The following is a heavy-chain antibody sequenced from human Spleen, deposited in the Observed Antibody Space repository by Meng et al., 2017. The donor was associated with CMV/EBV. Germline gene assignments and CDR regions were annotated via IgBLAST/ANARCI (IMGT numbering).Heavy chain of an antibody. D-gene: IGHD2-21*01. CDR3: ARDQSLWRGGDYFDY. CDR1: GYTFTSYY. CDR2: INPGGGST. Sequence: ASVKVSCKASGYTFTSYYLHWVRQAPGQGLEWMGIINPGGGSTTYAQRFQGRVTMTSDTSINTAYMELSRLTSDDTAVYYCARDQSLWRGGDYFDYWGQGALVTVSS. J-gene: IGHJ4*02. V-gene: IGHV1-46*01.